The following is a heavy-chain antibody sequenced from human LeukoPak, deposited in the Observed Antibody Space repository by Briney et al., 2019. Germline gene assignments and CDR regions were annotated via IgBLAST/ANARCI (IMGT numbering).Heavy chain of an antibody. CDR2: INPNSGGT. CDR1: GYTFTGYY. Sequence: GASVKVSCKASGYTFTGYYMHWLRQAPGQGLEWMGRINPNSGGTNYAQKFQGRVTMTRDTSISTAYMELSRLRSDDTAVYYCARIGRWLQLREGGFVDYWGQGTLVTVSS. V-gene: IGHV1-2*06. CDR3: ARIGRWLQLREGGFVDY. J-gene: IGHJ4*02. D-gene: IGHD5-24*01.